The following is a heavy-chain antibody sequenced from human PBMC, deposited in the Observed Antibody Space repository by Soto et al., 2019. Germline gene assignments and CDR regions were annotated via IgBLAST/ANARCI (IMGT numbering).Heavy chain of an antibody. CDR3: ARDGSVWDSREARYIDY. CDR1: GFTFSSYW. Sequence: GGSLRLSCAASGFTFSSYWMSWVRQAPGKGLEWVANIKQDGSEKYYVDSVKGRFTISRDNAKNSLYLQMNSLRAEDTAVYYCARDGSVWDSREARYIDYWGQGTLVTVSS. D-gene: IGHD3-16*01. J-gene: IGHJ4*02. CDR2: IKQDGSEK. V-gene: IGHV3-7*01.